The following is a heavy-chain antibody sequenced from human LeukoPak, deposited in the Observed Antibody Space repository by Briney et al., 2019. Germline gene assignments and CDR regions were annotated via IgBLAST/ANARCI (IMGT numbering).Heavy chain of an antibody. J-gene: IGHJ6*02. Sequence: GRSLRLSCAASGFTFSSYGMHWVRQAPGKGLEWVAVISYDGSNKYYADSVKGRFTISRDNSKNTLYLQMNSLRAEDTAVYYCAKGSSPYGSGSYHNYYYYYGMDVWGQGTTVTVSS. CDR2: ISYDGSNK. D-gene: IGHD3-10*01. CDR1: GFTFSSYG. V-gene: IGHV3-30*18. CDR3: AKGSSPYGSGSYHNYYYYYGMDV.